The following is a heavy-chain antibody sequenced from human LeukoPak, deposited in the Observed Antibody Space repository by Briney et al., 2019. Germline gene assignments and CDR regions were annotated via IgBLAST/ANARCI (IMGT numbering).Heavy chain of an antibody. D-gene: IGHD5-24*01. J-gene: IGHJ4*02. V-gene: IGHV4-4*07. CDR2: IYTSGST. CDR1: GGSISSYY. Sequence: PSETLSLTCTVSGGSISSYYWSWIRQPAVKGLEWIGRIYTSGSTNYNPSLKSRVTMSVDTSKNQFSLKLSSVTAADTAVYYCPRGASRDSYRTIDYWGQGTLVTVSS. CDR3: PRGASRDSYRTIDY.